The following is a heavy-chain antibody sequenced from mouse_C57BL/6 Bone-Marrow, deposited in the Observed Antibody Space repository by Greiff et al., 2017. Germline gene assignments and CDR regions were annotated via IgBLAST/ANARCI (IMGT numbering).Heavy chain of an antibody. CDR3: TVDGYYPFAY. J-gene: IGHJ3*01. CDR2: IDPENGDT. V-gene: IGHV14-4*01. D-gene: IGHD2-3*01. Sequence: EVQLQQSGAELVRPGASVKLSCTASGFNIKDDYMHWVKQRPEQGLEWIGWIDPENGDTEYASKFQGKATITADTSSNTAYLQVSSLTSEDTAVYYCTVDGYYPFAYWGQGTLVTVSA. CDR1: GFNIKDDY.